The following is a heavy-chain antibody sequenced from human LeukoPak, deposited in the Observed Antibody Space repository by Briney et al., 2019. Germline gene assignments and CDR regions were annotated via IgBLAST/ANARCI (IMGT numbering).Heavy chain of an antibody. J-gene: IGHJ4*02. Sequence: PSETLSLTCAVYGGSFSGYYWSWIRQPPGKGLEWIGGINHSGSTNYNSSLKRRVTISVDTSKNQFSLKLSSVTGADTAVYYWARGHYDSSGYYEYYFDYWGQGTLVTVSS. CDR1: GGSFSGYY. CDR2: INHSGST. CDR3: ARGHYDSSGYYEYYFDY. D-gene: IGHD3-22*01. V-gene: IGHV4-34*01.